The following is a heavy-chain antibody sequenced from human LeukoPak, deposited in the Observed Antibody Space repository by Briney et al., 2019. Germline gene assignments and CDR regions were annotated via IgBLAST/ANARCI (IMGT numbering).Heavy chain of an antibody. CDR1: GGTFSSYA. Sequence: ASVKVSCKASGGTFSSYAISWVRQAPGQGLEWMGRIIPIFGTANYAQKFQGRVTITADKSTGTAYMELSSLRSEDTAVYYCARGYGDHPDYWGQGTLVTVSS. D-gene: IGHD4-17*01. CDR2: IIPIFGTA. J-gene: IGHJ4*02. V-gene: IGHV1-69*06. CDR3: ARGYGDHPDY.